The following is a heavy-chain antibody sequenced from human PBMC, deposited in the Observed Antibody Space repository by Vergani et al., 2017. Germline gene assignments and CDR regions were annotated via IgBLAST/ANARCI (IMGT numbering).Heavy chain of an antibody. CDR1: VYTFSNYY. Sequence: QVQVVQSGAEVKKSGASVKVSCKTSVYTFSNYYMHWVRQAPGQGLEWMGIINPSGGHTNYAQKFQGRVTMTRDTSTSTVYMELSSLRSEDTAIYYCARGDHGILTGYRYWGQGTLVTVSA. D-gene: IGHD3-9*01. V-gene: IGHV1-46*03. J-gene: IGHJ4*02. CDR2: INPSGGHT. CDR3: ARGDHGILTGYRY.